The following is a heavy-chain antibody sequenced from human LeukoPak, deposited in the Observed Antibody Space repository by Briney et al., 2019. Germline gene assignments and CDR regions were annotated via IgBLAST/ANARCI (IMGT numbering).Heavy chain of an antibody. D-gene: IGHD3-3*01. CDR2: INHSGST. J-gene: IGHJ5*02. Sequence: PSETLSLTXAVYGGSFCGYYWSWIRQTPGKGLEWIGEINHSGSTNYNPSLKSRVTISVDTSKNQFSLKLSSVTAADTAVYYCARRRHYDFWSGYYRDNWFDPWGQGTLVTVSS. V-gene: IGHV4-34*01. CDR3: ARRRHYDFWSGYYRDNWFDP. CDR1: GGSFCGYY.